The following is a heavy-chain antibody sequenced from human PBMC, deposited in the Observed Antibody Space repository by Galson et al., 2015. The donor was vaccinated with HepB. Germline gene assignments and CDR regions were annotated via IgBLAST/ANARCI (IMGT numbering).Heavy chain of an antibody. CDR1: GYTFTGYY. CDR3: ARDVRGNSSSWYSNWFDP. V-gene: IGHV1-2*04. J-gene: IGHJ5*02. Sequence: SVKVSCKASGYTFTGYYMHWVRQAPGQGLEWMGWINPNSGGTNYAQKFQGWVTMTRDTSISTAYMELSRLRSDDTAVYYCARDVRGNSSSWYSNWFDPWGQGTLVTVSS. D-gene: IGHD6-13*01. CDR2: INPNSGGT.